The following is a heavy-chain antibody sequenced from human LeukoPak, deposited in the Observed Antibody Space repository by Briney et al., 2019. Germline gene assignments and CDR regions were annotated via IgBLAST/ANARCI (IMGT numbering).Heavy chain of an antibody. V-gene: IGHV3-21*01. CDR2: ISGSSSYI. Sequence: GGSLRLSCAGSGFTFSSYNMNWVRRAPGKGPEWVSSISGSSSYIYYADSVKGRFTISRDNAKNSLYLQMNSLRAEDTAVYYCARAKRNGFDIWGQGTMVTVSS. CDR1: GFTFSSYN. CDR3: ARAKRNGFDI. J-gene: IGHJ3*02.